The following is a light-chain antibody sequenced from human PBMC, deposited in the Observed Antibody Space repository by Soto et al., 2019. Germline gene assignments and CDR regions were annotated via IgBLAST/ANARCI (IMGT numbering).Light chain of an antibody. CDR1: QSVTSY. CDR2: DAS. CDR3: QQRSNWPPKCT. J-gene: IGKJ2*02. V-gene: IGKV3-11*01. Sequence: EIVLTQSPATLSLSPGERATLSCRASQSVTSYLAWYQQKPGQAHRLLIYDASNRATGIPARFSGSGSGTDFALASSSLEPEDFAVDYCQQRSNWPPKCTFGQGTKLEIK.